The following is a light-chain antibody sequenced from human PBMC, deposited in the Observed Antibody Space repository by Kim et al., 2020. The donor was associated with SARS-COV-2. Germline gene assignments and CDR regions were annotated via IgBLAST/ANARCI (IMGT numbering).Light chain of an antibody. V-gene: IGLV2-14*03. CDR3: SSYTTTRTLV. CDR1: SSDVGGDKR. CDR2: DVN. Sequence: QSVVAQPASVSGSPGQSIAISCTGTSSDVGGDKRVSWYQQYPGKAPKLIIYDVNKRPSGLSDRFSGSKSGNTASLTISGLQADDEADYYCSSYTTTRTLVFGGGTQLTVL. J-gene: IGLJ3*02.